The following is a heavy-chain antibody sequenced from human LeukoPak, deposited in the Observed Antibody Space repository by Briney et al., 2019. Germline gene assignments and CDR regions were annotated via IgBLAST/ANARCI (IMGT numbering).Heavy chain of an antibody. V-gene: IGHV3-23*01. CDR1: GFTFSSYA. D-gene: IGHD2-21*02. CDR2: ISGSDGST. Sequence: TGGSLRLSCAASGFTFSSYAMSWVCQAPGKGLEWVSVISGSDGSTYYAGSVKGLFTISRDNSKNTLSLQMNSLRAEDTAVYYCAKLRGYCGGDCYLGYFDYWGQGTLVTVSS. CDR3: AKLRGYCGGDCYLGYFDY. J-gene: IGHJ4*02.